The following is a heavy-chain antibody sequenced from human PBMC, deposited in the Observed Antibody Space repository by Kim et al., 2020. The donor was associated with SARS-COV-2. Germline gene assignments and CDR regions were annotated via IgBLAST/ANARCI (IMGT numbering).Heavy chain of an antibody. CDR1: GFTFSSYG. J-gene: IGHJ4*02. V-gene: IGHV3-23*01. CDR3: AIRGSDYGAYNY. D-gene: IGHD4-17*01. CDR2: ISHTGDIT. Sequence: GGSLRLSCAGSGFTFSSYGMSWVRQAPGKGLEWVSAISHTGDITDYADSTKGWFTISRDNSKNTLYLQMNSLSADDTALYYCAIRGSDYGAYNYWGQGTLVTVSS.